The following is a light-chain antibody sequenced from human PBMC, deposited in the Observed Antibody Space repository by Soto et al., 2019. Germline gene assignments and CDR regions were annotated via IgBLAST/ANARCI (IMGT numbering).Light chain of an antibody. CDR1: QSLRSS. CDR2: DAS. Sequence: ETMITQSPDTLSVSLGERATLSCRASQSLRSSLAWYQQKPGQAPRLRIYDASTRGTCIPARFICSWSGTDFTLTIPGXHSEDVAVCACQQYSNWPQTFGQGTTVDIK. J-gene: IGKJ1*01. CDR3: QQYSNWPQT. V-gene: IGKV3-15*01.